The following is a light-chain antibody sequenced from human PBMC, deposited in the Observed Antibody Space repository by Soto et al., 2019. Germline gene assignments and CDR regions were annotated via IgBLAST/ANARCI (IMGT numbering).Light chain of an antibody. CDR3: QQYNTWPPT. J-gene: IGKJ4*01. V-gene: IGKV3-15*01. CDR1: QNIFSK. CDR2: GAS. Sequence: EVVMTQFPATLSVSPGERATLSCRASQNIFSKLAWYQQKVGQTPRLLIFGASTRATGVPVRFSGSESGTEFILTINSLQSEDVALYYCQQYNTWPPTFGGGTKVDIK.